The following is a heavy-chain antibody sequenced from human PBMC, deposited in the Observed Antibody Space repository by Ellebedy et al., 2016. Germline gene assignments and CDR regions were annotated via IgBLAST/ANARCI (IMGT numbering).Heavy chain of an antibody. J-gene: IGHJ3*02. CDR1: GFTSSVHW. V-gene: IGHV3-7*01. CDR3: ARRNDFDI. Sequence: GESLKISXAASGFTSSVHWMSWVRQAPGKGLEWVANINQDGSEKRYVDSVKGRFTISRDNAKNSVYLQMNSLRAEDTAVYYCARRNDFDIWGQGTKVP. CDR2: INQDGSEK.